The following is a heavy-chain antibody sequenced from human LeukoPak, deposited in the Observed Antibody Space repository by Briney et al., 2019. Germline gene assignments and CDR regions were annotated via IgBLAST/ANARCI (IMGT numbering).Heavy chain of an antibody. CDR3: AGDGSLGKDFEY. V-gene: IGHV1-2*06. CDR1: GYTFTGYY. D-gene: IGHD3-10*01. Sequence: GASVKVSCKASGYTFTGYYMHWVRQAPGQGLEWMGRINPNSGGTNYAQKFQGRVTMTRDTSISTSYMELSRLRFDDTAVYYCAGDGSLGKDFEYWGQGTLVTVSS. J-gene: IGHJ4*02. CDR2: INPNSGGT.